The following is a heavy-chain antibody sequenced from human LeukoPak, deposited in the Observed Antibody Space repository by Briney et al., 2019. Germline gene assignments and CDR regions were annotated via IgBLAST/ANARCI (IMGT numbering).Heavy chain of an antibody. Sequence: PGGSLRLSCAASGFTFSSYGMHWVRQAPGKGLEWVAFIRYDGSNKYYADSVKGRFTISRDNSKNTLYLQMNSLRAEDTAVYYCARPYYDSSGYYRDWGQGTLVTVSS. CDR2: IRYDGSNK. CDR1: GFTFSSYG. J-gene: IGHJ4*02. V-gene: IGHV3-30*02. CDR3: ARPYYDSSGYYRD. D-gene: IGHD3-22*01.